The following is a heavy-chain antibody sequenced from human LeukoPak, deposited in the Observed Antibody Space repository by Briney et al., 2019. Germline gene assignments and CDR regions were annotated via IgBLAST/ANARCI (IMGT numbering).Heavy chain of an antibody. CDR1: GYTFTRDA. D-gene: IGHD1-26*01. J-gene: IGHJ4*02. CDR3: ASGVGATQRSY. Sequence: GASVKVSCKASGYTFTRDAMNWVRQAPGQGFEWMGWINTNTRNPTYAQGFTGRFVFSLDTSVSTAYLQISSLKAEDTAVYYCASGVGATQRSYWGQGTLVTVSS. V-gene: IGHV7-4-1*02. CDR2: INTNTRNP.